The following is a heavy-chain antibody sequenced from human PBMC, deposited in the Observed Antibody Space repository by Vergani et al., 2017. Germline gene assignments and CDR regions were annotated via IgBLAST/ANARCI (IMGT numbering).Heavy chain of an antibody. CDR3: AKEPYRVAVAGTYDY. CDR2: ISGSGGST. Sequence: VQLVESGGGVVQPGRSLRLSCAASGFTFSSYGMHWVRQAPGKGLEWVSAISGSGGSTYYADSVKGRFTISRDNSKNTLYLQMNSLRAEDTAVYYCAKEPYRVAVAGTYDYWGQGTLVTVSS. V-gene: IGHV3-23*04. J-gene: IGHJ4*02. D-gene: IGHD6-19*01. CDR1: GFTFSSYG.